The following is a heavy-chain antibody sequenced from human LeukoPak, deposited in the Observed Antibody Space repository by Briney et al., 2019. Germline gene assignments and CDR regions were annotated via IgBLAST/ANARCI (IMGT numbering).Heavy chain of an antibody. J-gene: IGHJ6*03. CDR2: INPDSGGA. CDR3: ARDGTGTTAYFFTDV. Sequence: ASVKVSCKTSGYTFTAYYMHWVRQAPGQGLEWVGRINPDSGGAKYAQKFQGRVTLTWDTSISTAYMELSRLRSDDTAVYYCARDGTGTTAYFFTDVWGKGTTVTVSS. CDR1: GYTFTAYY. V-gene: IGHV1-2*06. D-gene: IGHD1-1*01.